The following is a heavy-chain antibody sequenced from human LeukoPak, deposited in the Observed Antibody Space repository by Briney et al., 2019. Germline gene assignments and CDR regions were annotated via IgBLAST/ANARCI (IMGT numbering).Heavy chain of an antibody. Sequence: SVKVSCKASGGSFSSNIIGWVRQAPGQGLEWMGGIVPIFGKTKYAQKFQGRVMITTDESSSTAYMELSSLRSDDTAIYYCARGWGIPAPISWFDPWGQGTLVTVSS. CDR3: ARGWGIPAPISWFDP. CDR2: IVPIFGKT. D-gene: IGHD2-2*01. V-gene: IGHV1-69*05. CDR1: GGSFSSNI. J-gene: IGHJ5*02.